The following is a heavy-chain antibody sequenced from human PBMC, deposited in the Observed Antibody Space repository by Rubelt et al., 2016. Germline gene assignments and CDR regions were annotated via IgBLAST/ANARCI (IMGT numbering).Heavy chain of an antibody. CDR1: GGTFSSYA. Sequence: QVQLVQSGAEVKKPGSSVKVSCKASGGTFSSYAISWVRQAPGQGPEWMGWISGYSGNSNTARNVQGRVSMTIDRSTTTATLELRSLRVDDTAVYYCAREAYSGRYPLIDYWGQGTLVTVSS. CDR3: AREAYSGRYPLIDY. V-gene: IGHV1-18*01. D-gene: IGHD1-26*01. J-gene: IGHJ4*02. CDR2: ISGYSGNS.